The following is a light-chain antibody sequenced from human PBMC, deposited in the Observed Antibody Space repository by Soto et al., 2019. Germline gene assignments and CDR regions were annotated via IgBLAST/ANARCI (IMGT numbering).Light chain of an antibody. CDR1: QSVSSY. Sequence: EIVLTQSPATLSLSPGERATLSCRASQSVSSYLAWYQQKPGQAPRLLIYDASNRATGIPARFSGSGSGTDFTLTISSLEPEDLAVYYCQQRSNGPSIPFGQGPRLEIK. CDR2: DAS. J-gene: IGKJ5*01. V-gene: IGKV3-11*01. CDR3: QQRSNGPSIP.